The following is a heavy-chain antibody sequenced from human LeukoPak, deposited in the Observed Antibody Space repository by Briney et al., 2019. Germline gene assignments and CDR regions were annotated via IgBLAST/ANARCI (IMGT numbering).Heavy chain of an antibody. V-gene: IGHV3-33*01. J-gene: IGHJ3*02. CDR2: IWYDGSNK. D-gene: IGHD5-24*01. Sequence: GRSLRLSCAASGFTFSSYGMHWVRQAPGKGLEWVAVIWYDGSNKYYADSVKGRFTISRDNSKNTLYLQMNSLRAEDTAVYYCASDDAEMATIGEIWGQGTMVTVSS. CDR3: ASDDAEMATIGEI. CDR1: GFTFSSYG.